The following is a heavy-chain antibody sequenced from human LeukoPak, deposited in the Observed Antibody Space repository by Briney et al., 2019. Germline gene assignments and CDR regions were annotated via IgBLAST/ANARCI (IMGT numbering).Heavy chain of an antibody. CDR2: INPNSGGT. V-gene: IGHV1-2*02. Sequence: GASVKVSCKASGYTFTSYYMHWVRQAPGQGLEWMGWINPNSGGTNYAQKFQGRVTMTRDTSISTAYMELSRPRSDDTAVYYCARDGLIAAAGNYYYYYMDVWGKGTTVTVSS. D-gene: IGHD6-13*01. CDR1: GYTFTSYY. J-gene: IGHJ6*03. CDR3: ARDGLIAAAGNYYYYYMDV.